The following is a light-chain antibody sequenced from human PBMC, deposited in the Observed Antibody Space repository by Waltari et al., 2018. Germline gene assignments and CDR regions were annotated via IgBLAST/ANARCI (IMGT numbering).Light chain of an antibody. CDR2: KDI. V-gene: IGLV3-25*03. Sequence: YELTQPPSVSVSPGQTARITCSGDALPKQYVNWYQQKPGQAPGEGIEKDIEMPSEIPERFSCSTSGTIVTLTISVVQAEDEADYYCQSSDDTGTYGVFGGGTKLTVL. CDR3: QSSDDTGTYGV. CDR1: ALPKQY. J-gene: IGLJ3*02.